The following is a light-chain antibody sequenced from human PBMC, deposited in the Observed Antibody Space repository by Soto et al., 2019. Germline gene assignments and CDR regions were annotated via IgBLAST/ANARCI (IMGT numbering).Light chain of an antibody. Sequence: QSVLTQPASVSGSPGQSITISCTGTSSDVGAYNYVSWYQQHPGKAPKLMIYDVNIRPSGVSNRFSGSKSGNTASLTISGIQAEDEADYYCTSWTTSTTMKFGGGTKLTVL. CDR3: TSWTTSTTMK. V-gene: IGLV2-14*01. CDR1: SSDVGAYNY. J-gene: IGLJ2*01. CDR2: DVN.